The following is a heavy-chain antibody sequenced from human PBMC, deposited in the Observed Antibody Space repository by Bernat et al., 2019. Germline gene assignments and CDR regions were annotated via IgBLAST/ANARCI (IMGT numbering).Heavy chain of an antibody. V-gene: IGHV3-74*02. Sequence: EVQLVESGGGLIQPGGSLRLSCAASGFTVSSNYMSWVRQAPGKGLEWVSRINSDGSSTSYADSVKGRFTISRDNAKNTLYLQMNSLRAEDTAVYYCASAARYCSSTSCYYYYYMDVWGKGTTVTVSS. CDR1: GFTVSSNY. D-gene: IGHD2-2*01. J-gene: IGHJ6*03. CDR3: ASAARYCSSTSCYYYYYMDV. CDR2: INSDGSST.